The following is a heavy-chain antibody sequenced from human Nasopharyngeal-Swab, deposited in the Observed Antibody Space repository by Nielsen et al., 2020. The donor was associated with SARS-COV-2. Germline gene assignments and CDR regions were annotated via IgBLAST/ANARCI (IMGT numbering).Heavy chain of an antibody. J-gene: IGHJ6*02. V-gene: IGHV1-69*13. Sequence: SVKVSCKASAGTFSSYAVSWVRQAPGQGLEWMGGIIPAFGTPTYAQDSAQDLQGRVTISADESTSTTYMELSSLRSEDTAVYYCARGKGTSYYYYYGMDVWGQGTTVTVSS. CDR3: ARGKGTSYYYYYGMDV. CDR1: AGTFSSYA. D-gene: IGHD1/OR15-1a*01. CDR2: IIPAFGTP.